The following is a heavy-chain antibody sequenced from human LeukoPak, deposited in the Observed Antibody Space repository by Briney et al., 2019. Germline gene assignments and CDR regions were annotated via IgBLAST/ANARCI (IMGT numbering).Heavy chain of an antibody. CDR1: GYSFTSYW. J-gene: IGHJ3*02. D-gene: IGHD2-15*01. CDR2: IYPGDSQT. Sequence: GESLKISCKGSGYSFTSYWIGWVRQVPGKGLEWMGIIYPGDSQTRYSPSFQGQVTFSSDKSISTAYLQWSSLKASDTALYYCARPHSSGLSDAFEIWGQGTMVIVSS. V-gene: IGHV5-51*01. CDR3: ARPHSSGLSDAFEI.